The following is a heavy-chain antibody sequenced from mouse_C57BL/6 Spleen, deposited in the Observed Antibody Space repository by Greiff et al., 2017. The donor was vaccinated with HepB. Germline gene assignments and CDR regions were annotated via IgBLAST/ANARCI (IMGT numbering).Heavy chain of an antibody. CDR3: PNRDPFPSDH. Sequence: QVQLQQPGAELVRPGSSVKLSCKASGYTFTSYWMDWVKQRPGQGLDWIGNIYPSDSETHYNQKFKDKATLTVDKSSSTAYMQLSSLTSEYSSVYYCPNRDPFPSDHCGQVTTLTVSS. V-gene: IGHV1-61*01. D-gene: IGHD3-1*01. J-gene: IGHJ2*01. CDR1: GYTFTSYW. CDR2: IYPSDSET.